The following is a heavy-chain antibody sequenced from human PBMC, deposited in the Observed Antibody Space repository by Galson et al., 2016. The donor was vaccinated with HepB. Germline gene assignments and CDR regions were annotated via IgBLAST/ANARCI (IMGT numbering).Heavy chain of an antibody. CDR2: ISHDATVT. CDR1: GFTFGSYV. Sequence: SLRLSCAASGFTFGSYVMHWVRQAPGKGLVWVSRISHDATVTTYADSAKGRFTISRDNAKNLLYLQMNSLRVEDTAVYYCARDYVWGHGTMVTVSS. J-gene: IGHJ3*01. CDR3: ARDYV. V-gene: IGHV3-74*03.